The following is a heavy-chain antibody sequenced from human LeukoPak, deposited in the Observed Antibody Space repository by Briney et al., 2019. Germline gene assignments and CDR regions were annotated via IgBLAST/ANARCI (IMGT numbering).Heavy chain of an antibody. CDR3: AKGIRNYGPTHFDY. V-gene: IGHV3-23*01. D-gene: IGHD1-14*01. J-gene: IGHJ4*02. CDR1: GFTFSSYS. CDR2: ISGSTGST. Sequence: GGSLRLSCAASGFTFSSYSMNWVRQAPGKGLEWVSAISGSTGSTFLVDSVKGRFTISRDNAKNTLYLQMSSLRAEDTAVYYCAKGIRNYGPTHFDYWGQGTLVTVSS.